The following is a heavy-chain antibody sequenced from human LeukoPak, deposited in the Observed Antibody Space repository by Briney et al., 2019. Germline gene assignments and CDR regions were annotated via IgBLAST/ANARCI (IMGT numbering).Heavy chain of an antibody. CDR1: GGSISSYY. CDR2: IYYSGST. Sequence: SETLSLTCTVSGGSISSYYWSWIRQPPGKGLEWIGYIYYSGSTNYNPSLKSRVTISVDTSKNQFSLKLSSVTAAGTAVYYCARLSPHNYFDYWGQGTLVTVSS. J-gene: IGHJ4*02. V-gene: IGHV4-59*08. CDR3: ARLSPHNYFDY.